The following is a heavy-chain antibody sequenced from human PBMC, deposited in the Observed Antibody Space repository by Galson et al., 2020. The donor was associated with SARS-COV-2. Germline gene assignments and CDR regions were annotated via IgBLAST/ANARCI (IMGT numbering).Heavy chain of an antibody. J-gene: IGHJ3*02. Sequence: ETSETLSLTCTVSGGSISSGDYYWSWIRQPPGKGLEWIGYIYYSGSTYYNPSLKSRVTISVDTSKNQFSLKLSSVTAADTAVYYCARDHLDPLVGVWRAFDIWGQGTMVTVSS. V-gene: IGHV4-30-4*01. CDR2: IYYSGST. CDR1: GGSISSGDYY. D-gene: IGHD2-8*01. CDR3: ARDHLDPLVGVWRAFDI.